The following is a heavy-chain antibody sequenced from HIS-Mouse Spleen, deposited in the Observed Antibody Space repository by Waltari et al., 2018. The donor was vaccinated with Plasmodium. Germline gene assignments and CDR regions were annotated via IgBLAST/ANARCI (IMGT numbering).Heavy chain of an antibody. V-gene: IGHV3-7*01. CDR3: ASSWYWYFDL. Sequence: EVQLVESGGGLVQPGGSLRLSCVASGLTFCSYWMSGVRQAPGKGLEWVANIKQDGSEKYYVDSVKGRFTISRDNAKNSLYLQMNSLRAEDTAVYYCASSWYWYFDLWGRGTLVTVSS. CDR1: GLTFCSYW. J-gene: IGHJ2*01. D-gene: IGHD6-13*01. CDR2: IKQDGSEK.